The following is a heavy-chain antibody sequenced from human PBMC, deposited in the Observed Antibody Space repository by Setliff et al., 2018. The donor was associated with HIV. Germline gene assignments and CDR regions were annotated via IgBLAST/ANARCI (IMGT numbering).Heavy chain of an antibody. V-gene: IGHV5-51*01. CDR1: GYNFSRYW. D-gene: IGHD6-19*01. CDR3: AKEGWSSGWYSDY. Sequence: PGESLKISCKGSGYNFSRYWIAWVRKMPGKGLEWMGIIYAGDSDIKYSPSLEGRFTISRDNSKNTLYLQMNSLRAEDTAVYYCAKEGWSSGWYSDYWSQGTLVTVSS. CDR2: IYAGDSDI. J-gene: IGHJ4*02.